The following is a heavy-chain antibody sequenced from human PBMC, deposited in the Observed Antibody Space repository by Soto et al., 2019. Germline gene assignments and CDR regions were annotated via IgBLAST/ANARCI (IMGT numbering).Heavy chain of an antibody. V-gene: IGHV5-51*01. Sequence: GESLKISWNGSGYSCTSYWIGWVRQMPGKGLEWMGIIYPGDSDTRYSPSFQGQVTISADKSISTAYLQWSSLKASDTAVYYCARVTWPTVFMRSGDDYYYYGMDVWGQGTTVTVSS. CDR2: IYPGDSDT. CDR3: ARVTWPTVFMRSGDDYYYYGMDV. D-gene: IGHD5-12*01. CDR1: GYSCTSYW. J-gene: IGHJ6*02.